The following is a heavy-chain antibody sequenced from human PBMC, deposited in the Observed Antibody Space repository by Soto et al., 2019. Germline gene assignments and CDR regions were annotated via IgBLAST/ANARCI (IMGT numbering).Heavy chain of an antibody. Sequence: PSETLSLTCAVSGGSISSSNWWSWVRQPPGKGLEWIGEIYHSGSTNYNPSLKSRVTISVDKSKNQFSLKLSSVTAADTAVYYCARDSIVGATREFDYWGQGTLVTVSS. CDR2: IYHSGST. CDR1: GGSISSSNW. V-gene: IGHV4-4*02. CDR3: ARDSIVGATREFDY. D-gene: IGHD1-26*01. J-gene: IGHJ4*02.